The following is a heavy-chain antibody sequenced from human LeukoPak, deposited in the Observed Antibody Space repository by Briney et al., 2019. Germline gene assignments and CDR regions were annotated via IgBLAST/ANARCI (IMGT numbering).Heavy chain of an antibody. D-gene: IGHD6-19*01. CDR3: ARGQWLVTYYFDY. CDR1: RGFISSYF. Sequence: PSETLSLTCTGSRGFISSYFWSWLRPPPAKGLEGIGYIYYSGSTNYNPSLKSRVTISVDTSKNQFSLKLSSVTAADAAVYYCARGQWLVTYYFDYWGEGTLVTVSS. J-gene: IGHJ4*02. V-gene: IGHV4-59*01. CDR2: IYYSGST.